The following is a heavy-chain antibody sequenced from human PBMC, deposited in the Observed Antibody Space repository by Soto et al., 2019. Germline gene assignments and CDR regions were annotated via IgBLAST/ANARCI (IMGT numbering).Heavy chain of an antibody. CDR2: ISTYSGDT. CDR3: AIHNGPTTSETWFDP. Sequence: QVHLVQSGVEVKTPGASVKVSCQASGYTFFTYDINWVRQAPGQGLEWMGWISTYSGDTKYAQKFQGRVTMTTDTSTTTAYLELRSLRSDDTAVYYCAIHNGPTTSETWFDPWGQGTLVTVSS. V-gene: IGHV1-18*01. D-gene: IGHD5-12*01. CDR1: GYTFFTYD. J-gene: IGHJ5*02.